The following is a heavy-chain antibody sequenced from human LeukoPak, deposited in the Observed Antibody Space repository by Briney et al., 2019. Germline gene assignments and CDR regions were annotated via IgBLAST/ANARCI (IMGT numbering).Heavy chain of an antibody. CDR1: GGPISSGGYY. Sequence: PSETLSLTCTVSGGPISSGGYYWSWIRQPPGKGLEWIGYIYHSGSTYYNPSLKSRVTISLDRSKNQFSLKLSSVTAADTAVYYCARDMVTLDAFDIWGQGTMVTVSS. CDR3: ARDMVTLDAFDI. D-gene: IGHD2-21*02. J-gene: IGHJ3*02. CDR2: IYHSGST. V-gene: IGHV4-30-2*01.